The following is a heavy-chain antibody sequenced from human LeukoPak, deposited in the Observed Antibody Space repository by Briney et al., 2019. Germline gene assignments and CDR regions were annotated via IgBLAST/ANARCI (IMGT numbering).Heavy chain of an antibody. D-gene: IGHD3-9*01. Sequence: PSETLSLTCAVYGGSFSGYYWSWIRQPPGKGLEWIGEINHSGSTNYNPSLKSRVTISVDTSKNQFSLKLSSVTAADTAVYYCARGLNYDILTGYYYYWSDTWGQGTLVTVSS. J-gene: IGHJ5*02. CDR1: GGSFSGYY. CDR3: ARGLNYDILTGYYYYWSDT. CDR2: INHSGST. V-gene: IGHV4-34*01.